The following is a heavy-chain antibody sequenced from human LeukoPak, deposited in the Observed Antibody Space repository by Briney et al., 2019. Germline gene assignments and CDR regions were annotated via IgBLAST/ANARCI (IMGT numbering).Heavy chain of an antibody. CDR3: ASSETGTTGGYYGMDV. D-gene: IGHD1-7*01. CDR2: ISYDGSNK. J-gene: IGHJ6*02. V-gene: IGHV3-30-3*01. CDR1: GFTFSSYW. Sequence: GGSLRLSCAASGFTFSSYWMSWVRQAPGKGLEWVAVISYDGSNKYYADSVKGRFTISRDNSKNTLYLQMNSLRAEDTAVYYCASSETGTTGGYYGMDVWGQGTTVTVSS.